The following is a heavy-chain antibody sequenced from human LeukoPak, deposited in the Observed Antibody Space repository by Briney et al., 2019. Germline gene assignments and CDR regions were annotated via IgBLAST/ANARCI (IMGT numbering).Heavy chain of an antibody. J-gene: IGHJ3*02. CDR2: IYYSGST. CDR3: ARHADGHNLQTASDI. V-gene: IGHV4-39*01. D-gene: IGHD5-24*01. CDR1: GGSISSGYYY. Sequence: SETLSLTCTVSGGSISSGYYYWGWIRQPPGKGLEWIGSIYYSGSTYYNPPLKSRVTVSVDMSKNQFSLKLSSVTAADTAVYYCARHADGHNLQTASDIWGQGTMVNVSS.